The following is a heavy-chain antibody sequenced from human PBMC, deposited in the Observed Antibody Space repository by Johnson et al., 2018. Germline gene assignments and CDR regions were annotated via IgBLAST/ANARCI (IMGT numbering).Heavy chain of an antibody. J-gene: IGHJ3*02. CDR3: ARTSQGAFDI. V-gene: IGHV4-59*01. Sequence: QVQLQESGPGLVKPSETLSLTCTVSGDSISSYSWSWIRQPPGKGLEWMGDIYYSASANYNPSLKSRVTISVDTSKNHFSLRLSSVTAADPAVYYCARTSQGAFDIWGQGTMVTVSS. CDR2: IYYSASA. CDR1: GDSISSYS.